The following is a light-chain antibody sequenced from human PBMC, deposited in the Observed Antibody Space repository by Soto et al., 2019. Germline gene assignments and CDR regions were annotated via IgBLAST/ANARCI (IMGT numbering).Light chain of an antibody. V-gene: IGLV2-14*01. Sequence: QSVLTQPASVSGSPGQSITISCTGTSSDVGGYNYVSWYQQYPGKAPKLMIYDVTNRPSGVSNRFSGSKSGNTASLTISGLQDEDEADYYCGSYRITTAVFGTGTKVTAL. CDR1: SSDVGGYNY. CDR3: GSYRITTAV. J-gene: IGLJ1*01. CDR2: DVT.